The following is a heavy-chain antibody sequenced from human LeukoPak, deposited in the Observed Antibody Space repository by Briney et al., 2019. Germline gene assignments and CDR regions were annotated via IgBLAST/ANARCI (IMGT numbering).Heavy chain of an antibody. CDR3: ARAGYCSGSSCSEDFDY. V-gene: IGHV3-48*01. Sequence: GGSLRLSCAASGFTFSSYSMNWVRQAPGKGLERVSFISSSSRTIFYADSVKGRFTISRDNAKNSLYLQMNSLRAEDTALYYCARAGYCSGSSCSEDFDYWGQGTLVTVSS. J-gene: IGHJ4*02. D-gene: IGHD2-8*02. CDR2: ISSSSRTI. CDR1: GFTFSSYS.